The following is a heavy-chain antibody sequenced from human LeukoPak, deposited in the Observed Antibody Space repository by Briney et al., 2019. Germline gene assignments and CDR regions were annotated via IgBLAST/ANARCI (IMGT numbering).Heavy chain of an antibody. CDR2: IYPGNSDT. J-gene: IGHJ3*02. Sequence: GESLKISCKGPGYTFTNYWIGWVRQMPGKGLEWMGIIYPGNSDTRYSPSFQGQVTISADKSISTAYLQWSSLKASDTAMYYCARRAVGETFDIWGQGTMLTVSS. CDR3: ARRAVGETFDI. V-gene: IGHV5-51*01. CDR1: GYTFTNYW. D-gene: IGHD1-26*01.